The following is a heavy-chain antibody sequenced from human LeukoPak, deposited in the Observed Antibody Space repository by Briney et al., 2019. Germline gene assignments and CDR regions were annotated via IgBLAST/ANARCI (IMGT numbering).Heavy chain of an antibody. V-gene: IGHV3-23*01. CDR2: ISGSGGST. Sequence: GGSLRLSCAASGFTFSSYAMSWVRQAPGKGLEWASAISGSGGSTYYADSVKGRFTISRDNSKNTLYLQMNSLRAEDTAVYYCAKDRVSGDYGRDYWGQGTLVTVPS. D-gene: IGHD4-17*01. CDR3: AKDRVSGDYGRDY. J-gene: IGHJ4*02. CDR1: GFTFSSYA.